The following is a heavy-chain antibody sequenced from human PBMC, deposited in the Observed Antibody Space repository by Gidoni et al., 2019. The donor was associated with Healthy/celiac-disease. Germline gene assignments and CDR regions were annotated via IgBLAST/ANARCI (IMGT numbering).Heavy chain of an antibody. V-gene: IGHV3-15*01. J-gene: IGHJ4*02. D-gene: IGHD6-19*01. CDR3: TTDRVNSSGWQWVQPDY. Sequence: EVQLVESGGGLVKPGGSLRLSCAASGFTFSNAWMSWVRQAPGKGLEWVGRIKSKTDGGTTDYAAPVKGRFTISRDDSKNTLYLQMNSLKTEDTAVYYCTTDRVNSSGWQWVQPDYWGQGTLVTVSS. CDR1: GFTFSNAW. CDR2: IKSKTDGGTT.